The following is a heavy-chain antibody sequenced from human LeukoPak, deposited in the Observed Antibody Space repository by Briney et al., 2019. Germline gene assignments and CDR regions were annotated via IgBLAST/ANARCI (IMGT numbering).Heavy chain of an antibody. Sequence: PGGSLRLSCAASGFTFSHYGMTWVRHAPGKGLEWVSAISGSGGSTYYAGSVKGRFTISRDNAKNSLYLQMNSLRAEDTAVYYCARPRAPYCSGGSCRDAFDIWGQGTMVTVSS. CDR2: ISGSGGST. CDR1: GFTFSHYG. V-gene: IGHV3-23*01. D-gene: IGHD2-15*01. J-gene: IGHJ3*02. CDR3: ARPRAPYCSGGSCRDAFDI.